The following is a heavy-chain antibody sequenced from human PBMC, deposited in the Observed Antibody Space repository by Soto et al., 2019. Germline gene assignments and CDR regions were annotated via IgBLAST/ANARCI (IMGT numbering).Heavy chain of an antibody. Sequence: GSLILSCASSGFTFDSCVMSWGRQAPGKGLEWLSLISGSGRYTDYADSVKGRFTISRDNSKNTLYLQMNSLRVEDTAVYYCAKDPPSESMQNHYAMDGRGKGYTV. CDR1: GFTFDSCV. V-gene: IGHV3-23*01. J-gene: IGHJ6*04. D-gene: IGHD2-21*01. CDR2: ISGSGRYT. CDR3: AKDPPSESMQNHYAMDG.